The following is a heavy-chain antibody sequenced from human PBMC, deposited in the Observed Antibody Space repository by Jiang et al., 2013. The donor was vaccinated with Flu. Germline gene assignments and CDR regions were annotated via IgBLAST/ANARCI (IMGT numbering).Heavy chain of an antibody. CDR3: ARSSLFLGGLAAQDWFDP. D-gene: IGHD3-16*01. V-gene: IGHV1-18*01. Sequence: GAEVKKPGASVKVSCKASGYLFSSSGISWVRQAPGQGLELMGWISAYNGDTKYIQNFQDRLTMTTDTLTSTAYMELRSLRSDDTAVYYCARSSLFLGGLAAQDWFDPWGQGTLVIVSS. CDR2: ISAYNGDT. CDR1: GYLFSSSG. J-gene: IGHJ5*02.